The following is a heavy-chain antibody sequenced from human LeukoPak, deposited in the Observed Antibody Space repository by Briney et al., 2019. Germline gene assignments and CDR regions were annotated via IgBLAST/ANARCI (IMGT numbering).Heavy chain of an antibody. J-gene: IGHJ4*02. CDR1: GYSISSGYY. CDR2: IYYSGST. D-gene: IGHD5-24*01. CDR3: ARGGDGYNSPRY. V-gene: IGHV4-61*01. Sequence: SETLSLTCTVSGYSISSGYYWGWIRQPPGKGLEWIGYIYYSGSTNYNPSLKSRVTISVDTSKNQFSLKLSSVTAADTAGYYCARGGDGYNSPRYWGQGTLVTVSS.